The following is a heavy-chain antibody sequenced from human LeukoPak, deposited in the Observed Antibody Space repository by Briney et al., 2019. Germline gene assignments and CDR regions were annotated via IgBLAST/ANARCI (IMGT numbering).Heavy chain of an antibody. D-gene: IGHD3-16*01. J-gene: IGHJ6*02. CDR3: ARGSFAFGGVHYGMDV. CDR2: TGTAGDT. Sequence: PGGSLRLSCAASGFTFSSYDMHWVRHATGKGLEWVSATGTAGDTYYPGSVKGRFTISRENAKNSLYLQMNSLRAGDTAVYYCARGSFAFGGVHYGMDVWGQGTTVTVSS. V-gene: IGHV3-13*01. CDR1: GFTFSSYD.